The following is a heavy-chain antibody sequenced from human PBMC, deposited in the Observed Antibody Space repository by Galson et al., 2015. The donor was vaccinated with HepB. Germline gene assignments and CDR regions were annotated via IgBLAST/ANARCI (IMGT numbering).Heavy chain of an antibody. CDR1: GFTFSTYA. CDR2: ISYDGTNK. Sequence: SLRLSCAASGFTFSTYAMHWVRQAPGKGLEWVAVISYDGTNKYYADSVKGRFTISRDNSKNTLYLQMNSLRAEDTAVYYCARQGTPTYYFGSGSYLSYWGQGTLVTVSS. J-gene: IGHJ4*01. CDR3: ARQGTPTYYFGSGSYLSY. V-gene: IGHV3-30-3*01. D-gene: IGHD3-10*01.